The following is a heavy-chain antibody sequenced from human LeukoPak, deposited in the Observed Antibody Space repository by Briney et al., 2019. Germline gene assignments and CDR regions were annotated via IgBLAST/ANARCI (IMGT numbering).Heavy chain of an antibody. V-gene: IGHV3-7*03. CDR3: ARKTLVGSYFDY. CDR1: GFTFSAYW. J-gene: IGHJ4*02. CDR2: IKQDGSDK. Sequence: GGSLRLSCAAFGFTFSAYWMSWVRQAPGKGLEWVANIKQDGSDKYYVDSVKGRFTISRDNAKNSLYLQMNSLRAEDTAVYYCARKTLVGSYFDYWGQGTPVTVSS. D-gene: IGHD6-13*01.